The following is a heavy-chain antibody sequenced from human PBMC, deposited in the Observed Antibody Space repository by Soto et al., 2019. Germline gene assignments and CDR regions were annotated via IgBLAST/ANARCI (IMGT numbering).Heavy chain of an antibody. V-gene: IGHV3-23*01. J-gene: IGHJ6*02. CDR2: TSGSGGTT. Sequence: GGSLRLSCEASGFSVSDHGMSWVRQAPGKGLEWVSVTSGSGGTTYYVDSVKGRFTISRDNSKNTLYLQMNSLRVEDTAVYYCAKTYKTTILTVYDVWGQGTTVTVYS. CDR3: AKTYKTTILTVYDV. CDR1: GFSVSDHG. D-gene: IGHD3-9*01.